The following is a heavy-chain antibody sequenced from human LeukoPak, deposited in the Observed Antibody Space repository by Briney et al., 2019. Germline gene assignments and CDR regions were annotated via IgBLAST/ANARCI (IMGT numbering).Heavy chain of an antibody. CDR3: ASELRDLNKAFDF. D-gene: IGHD5-24*01. J-gene: IGHJ4*02. Sequence: ASVTLCFTAAVYTFTFYLMHLVRHAPAQGLQWVGCITPNSGGTKYASKFQGRVTMTTDTSTSTAYMDLNSLRSVATALSDSASELRDLNKAFDFWGQGTLVTVSS. V-gene: IGHV1-2*02. CDR1: VYTFTFYL. CDR2: ITPNSGGT.